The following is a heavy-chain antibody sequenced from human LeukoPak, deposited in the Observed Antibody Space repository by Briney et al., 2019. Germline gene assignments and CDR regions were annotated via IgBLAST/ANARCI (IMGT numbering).Heavy chain of an antibody. Sequence: SETLSLTCTVSGGSISSYYWSWIRQPAGKGLEWIGRIYTSGSTNYNPSLKSRVTMSVDTSKNQFSPKLSSVTAADTAVYYCARDHVLLWFGELSTGFDPWGQGTLVTVSS. V-gene: IGHV4-4*07. D-gene: IGHD3-10*01. CDR2: IYTSGST. CDR1: GGSISSYY. CDR3: ARDHVLLWFGELSTGFDP. J-gene: IGHJ5*02.